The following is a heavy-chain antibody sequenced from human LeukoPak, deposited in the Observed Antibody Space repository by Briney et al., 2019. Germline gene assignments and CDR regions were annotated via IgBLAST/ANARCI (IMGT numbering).Heavy chain of an antibody. CDR3: AKEGYSGYVLAVSYNWFDP. Sequence: PGGSLRLSCAASGFTFISYAMSWVRQAPGKGLERVSAISGSGGSTYYADSVKGRFTISRDNSKNTLYLQMNSLRAEDTAVYYCAKEGYSGYVLAVSYNWFDPWGQATLVTVSS. D-gene: IGHD5-12*01. CDR1: GFTFISYA. J-gene: IGHJ5*02. CDR2: ISGSGGST. V-gene: IGHV3-23*01.